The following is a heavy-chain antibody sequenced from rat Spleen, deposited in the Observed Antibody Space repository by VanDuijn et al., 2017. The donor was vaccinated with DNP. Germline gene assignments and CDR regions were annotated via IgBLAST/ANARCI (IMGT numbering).Heavy chain of an antibody. CDR3: PTLTPPGIPPPY. V-gene: IGHV5-7*01. Sequence: EVQLVESGGGLVQPGRSLKLSCAASGFTFSDYDMAWVRQAPNKGLEWVATINSDGTNTQYRDSVKGRFTVSRDHANTTQYLPIDSMRSEEQAHYYRPTLTPPGIPPPYCRTDTPVT. CDR2: INSDGTNT. CDR1: GFTFSDYD. D-gene: IGHD1-4*01. J-gene: IGHJ3*01.